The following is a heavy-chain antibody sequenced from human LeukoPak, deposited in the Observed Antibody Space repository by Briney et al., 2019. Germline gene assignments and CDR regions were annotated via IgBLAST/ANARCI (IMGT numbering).Heavy chain of an antibody. CDR1: GFTFSSYG. V-gene: IGHV3-48*01. J-gene: IGHJ2*01. Sequence: GGSLRLSCAASGFTFSSYGMNWVRQAPGKGLEWVSYISSSSIYYADSVKGRFTISRDNSKNTLYLQMNSLRAEDTAVYYCARVGGGWYFDLWGRGTLVAVSS. CDR3: ARVGGGWYFDL. CDR2: ISSSSI.